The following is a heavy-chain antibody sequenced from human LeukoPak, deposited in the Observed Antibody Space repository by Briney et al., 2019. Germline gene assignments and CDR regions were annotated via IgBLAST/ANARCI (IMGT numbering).Heavy chain of an antibody. CDR3: ARGNTLTGYSPY. CDR2: ISSNGGIT. Sequence: GGSLRLSCAASGFTFSSSAMHWVRQAPGKGLEYVSGISSNGGITYYANSVKGRFTISRDNSKNTLFLQMGSLRAEDMAVYYCARGNTLTGYSPYWGRGTLVTVSS. J-gene: IGHJ4*02. CDR1: GFTFSSSA. V-gene: IGHV3-64*01. D-gene: IGHD3-9*01.